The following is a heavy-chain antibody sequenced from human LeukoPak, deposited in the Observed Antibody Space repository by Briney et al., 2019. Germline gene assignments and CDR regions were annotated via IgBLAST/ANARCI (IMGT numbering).Heavy chain of an antibody. J-gene: IGHJ4*02. D-gene: IGHD3-10*01. CDR1: GYTFTSYG. CDR3: ARRDSGNMYGY. CDR2: ISAYNGNT. Sequence: ASVKVSCKASGYTFTSYGISWVRQAPGQGLEGMGWISAYNGNTNYAQKLQGRVTVTTDTSTSTAYMELRSLRSDDTAVYYCARRDSGNMYGYWGQGTLVTVSS. V-gene: IGHV1-18*01.